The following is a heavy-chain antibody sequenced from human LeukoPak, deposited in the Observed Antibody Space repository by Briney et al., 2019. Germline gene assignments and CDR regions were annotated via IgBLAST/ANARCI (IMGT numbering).Heavy chain of an antibody. J-gene: IGHJ3*01. V-gene: IGHV3-21*04. Sequence: GGSLRLSCAASDFTFSSYNMNWVRQAPGKGLEWVSSISSTSRYIYYADSVKGRFTVSRDNAKNSLHLQMNSLRAEDTALYYCARGNVFDVWGHGTMVTVSS. CDR3: ARGNVFDV. CDR2: ISSTSRYI. CDR1: DFTFSSYN.